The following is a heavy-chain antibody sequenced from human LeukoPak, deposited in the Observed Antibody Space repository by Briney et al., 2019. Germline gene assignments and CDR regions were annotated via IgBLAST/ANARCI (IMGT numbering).Heavy chain of an antibody. V-gene: IGHV4-38-2*02. Sequence: SETLSLTCTVSGYSISSGYYWGWIRQPPGKGLEWIGTIYPSGSTYYNPSLKSRVTISVDTSKNQFSLKLSSVTAADTAVYYCAGGIQAGNYFDPWGQGTLVTVSS. CDR3: AGGIQAGNYFDP. J-gene: IGHJ5*02. CDR1: GYSISSGYY. CDR2: IYPSGST.